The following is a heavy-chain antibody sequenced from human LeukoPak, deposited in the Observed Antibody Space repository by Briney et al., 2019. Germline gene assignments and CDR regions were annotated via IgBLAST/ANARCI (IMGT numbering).Heavy chain of an antibody. CDR3: AKYPPGYDYVWGSPTTGAYFDY. D-gene: IGHD3-16*01. CDR2: ISGSGGST. V-gene: IGHV3-23*01. J-gene: IGHJ4*02. CDR1: GFTFSSYA. Sequence: GGSLRLSCAASGFTFSSYAMSWVRQAPGKRLEWVSAISGSGGSTYYADSVKGRFTISRDNSKNTLYLQMNSLRAEDTAVYYCAKYPPGYDYVWGSPTTGAYFDYWGQGTLVTVSS.